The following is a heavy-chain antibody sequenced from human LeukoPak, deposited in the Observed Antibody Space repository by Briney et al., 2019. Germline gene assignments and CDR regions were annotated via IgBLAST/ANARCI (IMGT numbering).Heavy chain of an antibody. CDR1: GGSISSSSYY. D-gene: IGHD1-26*01. CDR3: WAQWELLKAFDI. J-gene: IGHJ3*02. Sequence: SETLSLTCTVSGGSISSSSYYWGWLRQPPGKGLEWIGSIYYSGSTYYNPSLKSRVTISVDTSKNQFSLKLSSVTAADTAVYYCWAQWELLKAFDIWGQGTMVTVSS. CDR2: IYYSGST. V-gene: IGHV4-39*07.